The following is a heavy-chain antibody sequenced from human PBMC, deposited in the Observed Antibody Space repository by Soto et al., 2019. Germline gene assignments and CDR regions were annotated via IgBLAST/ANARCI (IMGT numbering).Heavy chain of an antibody. D-gene: IGHD3-22*01. CDR1: GFTFSSYA. Sequence: GGSLRLSCAASGFTFSSYAMHWVRQAPGKGLEWVAVISYDGSNKYYADSVKGRFTISRDNAKNTLYLQMNSLIAEDTAVYYCAREVTYYYDSSGSLISWGQGTLVTVSS. CDR2: ISYDGSNK. CDR3: AREVTYYYDSSGSLIS. V-gene: IGHV3-30-3*01. J-gene: IGHJ4*02.